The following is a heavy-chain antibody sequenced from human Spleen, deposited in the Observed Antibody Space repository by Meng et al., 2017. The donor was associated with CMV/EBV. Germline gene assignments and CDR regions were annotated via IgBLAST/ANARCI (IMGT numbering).Heavy chain of an antibody. V-gene: IGHV3-48*04. Sequence: GGSLRLSCVVSGFTFSSYSMNWVRQAPGKGLECVSYISSSSAAIYYAASVKGRFTISRDSAKNSLYLQMDSLRADDTAVYYCAREREELITTFGVATSSRYGMDVWGQGTTVTVSS. CDR3: AREREELITTFGVATSSRYGMDV. J-gene: IGHJ6*02. CDR1: GFTFSSYS. D-gene: IGHD3-3*01. CDR2: ISSSSAAI.